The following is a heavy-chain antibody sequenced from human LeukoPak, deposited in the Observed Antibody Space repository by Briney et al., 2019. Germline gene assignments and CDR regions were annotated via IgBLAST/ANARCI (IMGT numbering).Heavy chain of an antibody. D-gene: IGHD3-10*01. V-gene: IGHV3-30*02. CDR2: LHSDGNNK. CDR3: ARDKSYFGSGNYHYFDS. CDR1: GFPFSAYG. J-gene: IGHJ4*02. Sequence: GGSLGLSCAASGFPFSAYGMHWVRQGPGKGLEWLSFLHSDGNNKYYAESLKGRFTISRDNSKNTVYLQMNSLRPEDTALYYCARDKSYFGSGNYHYFDSWGQGALVIVSS.